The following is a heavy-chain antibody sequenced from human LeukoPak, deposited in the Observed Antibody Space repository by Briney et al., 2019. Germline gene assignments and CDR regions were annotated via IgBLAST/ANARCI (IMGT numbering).Heavy chain of an antibody. CDR1: GVIFEDSA. V-gene: IGHV3-43*02. J-gene: IGHJ4*02. CDR3: AKESGKFDY. Sequence: GGALRVSCVAPGVIFEDSAMHRGRQAPGKGLEWVSLIIADGGSTFSADSVKGRFSISRDNSTSSLYMQMNSVRSDDTAMYYCAKESGKFDYWGQGTLVAVSS. CDR2: IIADGGST.